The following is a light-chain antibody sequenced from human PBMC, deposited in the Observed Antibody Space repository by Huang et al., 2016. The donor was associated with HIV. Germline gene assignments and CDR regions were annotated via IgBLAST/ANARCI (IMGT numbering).Light chain of an antibody. CDR2: DTS. CDR3: QHYNNWPLT. CDR1: HSVVNR. Sequence: EIVMTQSPAVLSMSPGERVPLTCRASHSVVNRLAWYQQKPGRAPRLVIGDTSTRSSGVPDRFRGSGSGTNFSLTINGLQSEDLAVYYCQHYNNWPLTFGGGTRVEIK. J-gene: IGKJ4*01. V-gene: IGKV3-15*01.